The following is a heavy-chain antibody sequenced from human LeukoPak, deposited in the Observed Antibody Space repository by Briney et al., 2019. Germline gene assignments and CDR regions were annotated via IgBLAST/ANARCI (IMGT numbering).Heavy chain of an antibody. D-gene: IGHD4-17*01. CDR3: ARRYDYGDLSSFEP. CDR2: IYHSGST. J-gene: IGHJ5*02. Sequence: PSETLSLTCAVSGYSISSGYYWGWIRQPPGKGLEWIGSIYHSGSTYYNPSLKSRVTISVDTSKNQFSLRLSSVTAADTAVYYCARRYDYGDLSSFEPWGQGTLVTVSS. V-gene: IGHV4-38-2*01. CDR1: GYSISSGYY.